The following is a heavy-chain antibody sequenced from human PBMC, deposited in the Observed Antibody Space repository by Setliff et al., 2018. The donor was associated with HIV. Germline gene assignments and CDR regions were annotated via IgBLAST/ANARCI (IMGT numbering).Heavy chain of an antibody. Sequence: SLTCSVSGGSISGSSYYWGWIRQPPGKGLEWIGSVYHSGSTYYNPSLKSRVTISVDKSKNQFSVKLRSVTAADMAVYYCARDMTNYYDRSGSFGWFAPWGQGTPVTVSS. V-gene: IGHV4-39*07. J-gene: IGHJ5*02. CDR1: GGSISGSSYY. D-gene: IGHD3-22*01. CDR2: VYHSGST. CDR3: ARDMTNYYDRSGSFGWFAP.